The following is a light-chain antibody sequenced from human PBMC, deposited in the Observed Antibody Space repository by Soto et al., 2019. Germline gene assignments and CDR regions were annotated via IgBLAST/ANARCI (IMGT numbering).Light chain of an antibody. CDR1: QSINNW. Sequence: DIQMTQSPSTLSASVGDRVTITCRASQSINNWLAWYQQKPGKAPKVLIYGASNLESGVPSRFSGSGSGTEFTLTISSLQPDDFATYYCQRYNSYAGAFGQGTKVDIK. V-gene: IGKV1-5*01. CDR2: GAS. J-gene: IGKJ1*01. CDR3: QRYNSYAGA.